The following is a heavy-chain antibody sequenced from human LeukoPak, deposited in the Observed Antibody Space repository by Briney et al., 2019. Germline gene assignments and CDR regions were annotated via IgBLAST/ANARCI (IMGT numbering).Heavy chain of an antibody. CDR3: ARRIAVAGSPVYHFDY. V-gene: IGHV1-2*02. CDR2: INPKSGVT. Sequence: ASVTVSCKASAYTLSGYYMHWVRQAPGQGLEWMGWINPKSGVTNYAQKFQGRVTMTWDTSINTTFMGLSRLRSDDTAVYYCARRIAVAGSPVYHFDYWGQGTLVTVSS. D-gene: IGHD6-19*01. J-gene: IGHJ4*02. CDR1: AYTLSGYY.